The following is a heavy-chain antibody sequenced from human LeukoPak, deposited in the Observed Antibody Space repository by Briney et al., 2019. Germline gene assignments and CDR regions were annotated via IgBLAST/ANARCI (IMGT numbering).Heavy chain of an antibody. CDR3: ARGHIAAAGTWFDP. V-gene: IGHV4-34*01. Sequence: SETPSLTCAVYGGSFSCYYWSWIRQPPGKGLEWIGEINHSGSTNYNPSLKSRVTISVDTSKNQFSLKLSSVTAADTAVYYCARGHIAAAGTWFDPWGQGTLVTVSS. CDR2: INHSGST. CDR1: GGSFSCYY. D-gene: IGHD6-13*01. J-gene: IGHJ5*02.